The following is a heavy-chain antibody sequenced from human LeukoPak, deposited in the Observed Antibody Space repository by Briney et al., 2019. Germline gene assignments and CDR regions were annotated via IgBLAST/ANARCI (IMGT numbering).Heavy chain of an antibody. CDR1: GFTFSTYS. V-gene: IGHV3-21*01. Sequence: GGSLRLSCAASGFTFSTYSMNWVRQAPGKGLEWVSSISRSSSYIYYADSMKGRFIISRDNAENSPYLQMNSLRAQDTAVYYCARTYGDPTRDAFDIWGQGTMVTVSS. CDR3: ARTYGDPTRDAFDI. CDR2: ISRSSSYI. J-gene: IGHJ3*02. D-gene: IGHD4-17*01.